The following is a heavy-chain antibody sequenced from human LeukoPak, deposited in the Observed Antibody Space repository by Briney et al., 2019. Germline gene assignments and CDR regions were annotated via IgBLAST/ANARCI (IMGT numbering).Heavy chain of an antibody. J-gene: IGHJ6*03. CDR2: IYASGST. CDR3: ARGLGNYGFWSLHYYYMDV. D-gene: IGHD3-3*01. Sequence: PSQTLSLTCTVSGGSISSGSYYWSWIRQPAGKGLEWIGRIYASGSTNYNPSLKSRVTISVDTSKNQFSLKLSSVTAADTAVYYCARGLGNYGFWSLHYYYMDVWGKGTTVTVSS. V-gene: IGHV4-61*02. CDR1: GGSISSGSYY.